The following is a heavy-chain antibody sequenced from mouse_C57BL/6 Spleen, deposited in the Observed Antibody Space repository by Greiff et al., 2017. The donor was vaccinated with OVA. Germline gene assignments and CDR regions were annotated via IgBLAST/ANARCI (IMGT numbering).Heavy chain of an antibody. CDR2: ISYSGST. CDR3: ARRYYGSSGYFDV. J-gene: IGHJ1*03. CDR1: GYSITSGYD. Sequence: EVQLVESGPGMVKPSQSLSLTCTVTGYSITSGYDWHWIRHFPGNKLEWMGYISYSGSTNYNPSLKSRISITHDTSKNHFFLKLNSVTTEDTATYYCARRYYGSSGYFDVWGTGTTVTVSS. V-gene: IGHV3-1*01. D-gene: IGHD1-1*01.